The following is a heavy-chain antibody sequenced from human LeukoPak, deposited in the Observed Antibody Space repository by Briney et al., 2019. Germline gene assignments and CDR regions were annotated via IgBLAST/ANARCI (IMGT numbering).Heavy chain of an antibody. CDR3: ARERHSSGWYFDY. Sequence: NLKGRVTMTTDTSTSTAYMELRSLKSDDTAVYYCARERHSSGWYFDYWGQGTLVTVSS. V-gene: IGHV1-18*01. J-gene: IGHJ4*02. D-gene: IGHD6-19*01.